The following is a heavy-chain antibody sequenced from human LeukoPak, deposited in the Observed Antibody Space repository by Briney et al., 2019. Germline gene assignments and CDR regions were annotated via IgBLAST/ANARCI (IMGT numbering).Heavy chain of an antibody. V-gene: IGHV3-7*04. J-gene: IGHJ6*02. Sequence: PGGSLRLSCAASGFTFSSHWMSWARQAPGKGLGWVANINQDGSDGYYVDSVKGRFSISRDNAKSSLFLQMNSLGAEDTAVYYCARLLPYSNTYYDWYGMDVWGQGTTVTVSS. CDR3: ARLLPYSNTYYDWYGMDV. CDR2: INQDGSDG. CDR1: GFTFSSHW. D-gene: IGHD3-3*01.